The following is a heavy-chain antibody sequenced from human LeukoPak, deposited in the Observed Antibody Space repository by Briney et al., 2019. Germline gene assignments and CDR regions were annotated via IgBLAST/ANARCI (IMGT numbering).Heavy chain of an antibody. Sequence: GGSLRLSCAASGFSFRNSWMSWVRQAPGKGLEWVANIRQDGNEIYYMDSVKGRFTISRDNAKKSLYLQMNLLRAEDTAVYYCARGTSAGDYWGQGTLVTVSS. CDR2: IRQDGNEI. V-gene: IGHV3-7*01. CDR1: GFSFRNSW. CDR3: ARGTSAGDY. J-gene: IGHJ4*02.